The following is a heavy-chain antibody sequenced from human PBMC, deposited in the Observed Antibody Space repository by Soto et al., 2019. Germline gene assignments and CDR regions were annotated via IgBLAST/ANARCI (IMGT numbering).Heavy chain of an antibody. CDR2: ISRSGSSI. J-gene: IGHJ4*02. V-gene: IGHV3-11*01. Sequence: QVQLVESGGGLVKPGGSLRLSCAASGFTFGDYYMSWIRQAPGKGLEWVSYISRSGSSIYYTDSVKGRFTISRDNAKNSLYLQLNSLRAEDTAVYYCARDLGYYDSSGYFDYWGQGTLVTVSS. D-gene: IGHD3-22*01. CDR3: ARDLGYYDSSGYFDY. CDR1: GFTFGDYY.